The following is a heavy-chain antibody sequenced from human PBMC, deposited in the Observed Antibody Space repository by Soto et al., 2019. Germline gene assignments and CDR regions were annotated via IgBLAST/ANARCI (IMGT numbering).Heavy chain of an antibody. J-gene: IGHJ4*02. CDR3: ARHRDILSGYSAADN. CDR2: IDPSDSYS. Sequence: PGESLKISCKASGYSFTNYWITWMRQTPGKGLECMGMIDPSDSYSNYSPSFQGHVTTSVDKSISSAYLQFSSLKASDTAMYYCARHRDILSGYSAADNWGQGTQVTVSS. CDR1: GYSFTNYW. V-gene: IGHV5-10-1*01. D-gene: IGHD3-9*01.